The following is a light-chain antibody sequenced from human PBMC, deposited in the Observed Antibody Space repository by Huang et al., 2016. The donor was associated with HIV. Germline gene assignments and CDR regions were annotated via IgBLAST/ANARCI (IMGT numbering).Light chain of an antibody. CDR3: QQYPGT. J-gene: IGKJ4*01. CDR1: QSVNSNF. Sequence: EIVLTQSPGSLSLSPGERATLSCRASQSVNSNFLAWYQQKPGRAPRLLIYGASSRATGIAERCSGSGSGTDFTLTISRLEPEDFAVYYCQQYPGTFSGGTKVEMK. V-gene: IGKV3-20*01. CDR2: GAS.